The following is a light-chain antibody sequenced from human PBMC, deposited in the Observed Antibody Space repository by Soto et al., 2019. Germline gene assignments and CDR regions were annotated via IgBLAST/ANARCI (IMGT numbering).Light chain of an antibody. J-gene: IGKJ1*01. CDR3: QQYKSFPWT. Sequence: DIQMTQSPSTLSASVGDRVTITCRASQSISNWLAWYQQKPGKAPKLLIYMASTLETGVPSRFSGSGSGAEFTLTISSLQPDDFATYYCQQYKSFPWTFGQGAKVEIK. CDR2: MAS. V-gene: IGKV1-5*03. CDR1: QSISNW.